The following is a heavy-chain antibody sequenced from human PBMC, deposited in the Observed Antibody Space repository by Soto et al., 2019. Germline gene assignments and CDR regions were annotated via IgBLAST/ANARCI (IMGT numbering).Heavy chain of an antibody. CDR2: TSYDGTKK. CDR3: AKERGFWSGYLDAFDI. Sequence: QVQLVESGGGVVQPGRSGRLSCAASGFIFSNYGMHWVRQAPGKGLEWGAVTSYDGTKKYYGDVVKGRFTISRDNSMNTLYLPMDSLSAEDRAVYLCAKERGFWSGYLDAFDIRGQGTIVTV. D-gene: IGHD3-3*01. V-gene: IGHV3-30*18. CDR1: GFIFSNYG. J-gene: IGHJ3*02.